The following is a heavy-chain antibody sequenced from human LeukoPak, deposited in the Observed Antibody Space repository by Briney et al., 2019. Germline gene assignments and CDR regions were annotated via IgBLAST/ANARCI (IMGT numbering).Heavy chain of an antibody. V-gene: IGHV3-21*01. Sequence: PGGSLRLSCAASKFTFSTYSMNWVRQAPGKGLEWVSSISSSSSYIYYADSVKGRFTISRDNAKNSLYLQMNSLRAEDTAVYYCARLPYGSGSHYYDYWGQGTLVTVSS. D-gene: IGHD3-10*01. CDR3: ARLPYGSGSHYYDY. J-gene: IGHJ4*02. CDR2: ISSSSSYI. CDR1: KFTFSTYS.